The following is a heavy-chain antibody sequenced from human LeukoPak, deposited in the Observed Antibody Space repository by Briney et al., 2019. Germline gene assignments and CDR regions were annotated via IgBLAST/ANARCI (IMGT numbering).Heavy chain of an antibody. Sequence: GGSLRLSCAASGFTFSSYGMSWVRQAPGKGLEWVSAISGSGGSTYYADSVKGRFTISRDNSKNTLYLQMNSLRAEDTAVYYCARDLRNYYGSGSYYNGPFDYWGQGTLVTVSS. CDR3: ARDLRNYYGSGSYYNGPFDY. D-gene: IGHD3-10*01. V-gene: IGHV3-23*01. J-gene: IGHJ4*02. CDR2: ISGSGGST. CDR1: GFTFSSYG.